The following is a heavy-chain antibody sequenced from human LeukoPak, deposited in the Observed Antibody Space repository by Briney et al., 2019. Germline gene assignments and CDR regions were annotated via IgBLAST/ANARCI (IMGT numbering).Heavy chain of an antibody. CDR2: IYYSGST. D-gene: IGHD6-13*01. CDR1: GGSISSGDYY. V-gene: IGHV4-30-4*08. Sequence: PSETLSLTCTVSGGSISSGDYYWSWIRQPPGKGLEWIGYIYYSGSTYYNPSLKSRVTISVDTSKNQFSLKLSSVTAADTAVYYCARSGYSSPTLYSDYWGQGTLVTVSS. J-gene: IGHJ4*02. CDR3: ARSGYSSPTLYSDY.